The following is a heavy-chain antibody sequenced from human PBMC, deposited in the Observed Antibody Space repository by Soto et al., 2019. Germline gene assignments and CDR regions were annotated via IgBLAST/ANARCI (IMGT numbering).Heavy chain of an antibody. CDR1: GFTFSSYG. J-gene: IGHJ4*02. CDR3: ARGGYYYDSSGYYYHY. V-gene: IGHV3-33*01. Sequence: GGSLRLSCAASGFTFSSYGMHWVRQAPGKGLEWVAVIWYDGSNKYYADSVKGRFTISRDNSKNTLYLQMNSLRAEDTAVYYCARGGYYYDSSGYYYHYWGQGXLVTVSS. D-gene: IGHD3-22*01. CDR2: IWYDGSNK.